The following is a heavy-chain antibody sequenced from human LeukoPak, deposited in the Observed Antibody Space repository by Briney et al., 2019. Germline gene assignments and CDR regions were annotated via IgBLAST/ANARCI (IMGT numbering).Heavy chain of an antibody. CDR2: ISGNSKTI. Sequence: GGSLRLSCAASGFTFTTYSINWVRQAPGKGLEWISYISGNSKTIYYADSVKGRFTISRDNAKNSLYLQMNSLRAEDTAVYYRARLGVTTTYNWFDPWGQGTLVTVSS. CDR3: ARLGVTTTYNWFDP. CDR1: GFTFTTYS. D-gene: IGHD4-11*01. V-gene: IGHV3-48*01. J-gene: IGHJ5*02.